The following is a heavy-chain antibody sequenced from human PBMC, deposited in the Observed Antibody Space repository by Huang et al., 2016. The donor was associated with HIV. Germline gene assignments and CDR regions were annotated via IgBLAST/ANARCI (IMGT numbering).Heavy chain of an antibody. J-gene: IGHJ4*02. CDR2: RKASRGNT. V-gene: IGHV1-8*03. D-gene: IGHD2-15*01. CDR1: GFPFTTYD. Sequence: QVQLVQSGAEVRKPGASVRVSCKASGFPFTTYDFNWVRQATGQGLEWMGWRKASRGNTGYAEKFKGKDTSTRNNSINRAYMEMSRMRSDDTAVNYGARDKGYYWDGRKYYSRYTFDSWGQGTLVTVSS. CDR3: ARDKGYYWDGRKYYSRYTFDS.